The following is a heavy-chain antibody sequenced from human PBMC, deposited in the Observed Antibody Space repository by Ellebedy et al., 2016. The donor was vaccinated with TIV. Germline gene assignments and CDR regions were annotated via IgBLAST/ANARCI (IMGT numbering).Heavy chain of an antibody. CDR1: GFTFSSYW. CDR3: ARDESSSWYGEYYFDY. D-gene: IGHD6-13*01. V-gene: IGHV3-7*01. J-gene: IGHJ4*02. Sequence: GESLKISXAASGFTFSSYWMSWVRQAPGKGLEWVANIKEDGSEKYYVDSVKGRFTISRDNAKNSLYLQMNSLRAEDTAVYYCARDESSSWYGEYYFDYWGQGTLVTVSS. CDR2: IKEDGSEK.